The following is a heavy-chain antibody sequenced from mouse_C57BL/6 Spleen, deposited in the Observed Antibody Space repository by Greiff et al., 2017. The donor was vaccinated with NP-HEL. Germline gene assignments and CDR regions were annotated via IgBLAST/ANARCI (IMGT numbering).Heavy chain of an antibody. D-gene: IGHD1-1*01. CDR1: GFTFSSYA. V-gene: IGHV5-4*01. CDR3: ARAVERGYFDV. Sequence: EVQRVESGGGLVKPGGSLKLSCAASGFTFSSYAMSWVRQTPEKRLEWVATISDGGSYTYYPDNVKGRFTISRDNAKNNLYLQMSHLKSEDTAMYYCARAVERGYFDVWGTGTTVTVSS. CDR2: ISDGGSYT. J-gene: IGHJ1*03.